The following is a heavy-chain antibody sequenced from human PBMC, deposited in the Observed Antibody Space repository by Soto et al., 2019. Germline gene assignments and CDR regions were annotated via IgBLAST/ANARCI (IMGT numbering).Heavy chain of an antibody. V-gene: IGHV5-10-1*01. CDR2: IDPSDSQT. J-gene: IGHJ4*02. Sequence: GESLKISCKGSGYSFAGYWITWVRQKPARGLEWMGRIDPSDSQTYYSPSFRGHVTISVTKSITTVFLQWSSLRASDTAMYYCARQIYDSDTGPNFQYYFDSWGQGTPVTVSS. CDR1: GYSFAGYW. D-gene: IGHD3-22*01. CDR3: ARQIYDSDTGPNFQYYFDS.